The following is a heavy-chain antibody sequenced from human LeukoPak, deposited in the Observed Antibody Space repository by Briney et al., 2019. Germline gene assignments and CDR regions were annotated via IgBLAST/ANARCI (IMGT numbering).Heavy chain of an antibody. CDR2: IYYSGST. Sequence: SETLSLTCTVSGGSISSYYWSWIRQPPGKGLGWIGYIYYSGSTNYNPSLKSRVTISVDTSKDQFSLKLSSVTAADTAVYYCARQQTTEANWFDPWGQGTLVTVSS. V-gene: IGHV4-59*08. CDR3: ARQQTTEANWFDP. CDR1: GGSISSYY. D-gene: IGHD4-17*01. J-gene: IGHJ5*02.